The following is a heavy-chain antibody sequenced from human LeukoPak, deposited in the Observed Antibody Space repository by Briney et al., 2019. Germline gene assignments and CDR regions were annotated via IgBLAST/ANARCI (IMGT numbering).Heavy chain of an antibody. D-gene: IGHD5-18*01. V-gene: IGHV1-18*01. CDR2: ISAYNGNT. Sequence: ASVKVSCKASGYTFTSYGISLVRQAPGQGLEWMGWISAYNGNTNYAQKLQGRVTMTTDTSTSTAYMELRSLRSDDSAVYYCARDRGQLWPRDYYYMDVWGKGTTVTVSS. J-gene: IGHJ6*03. CDR1: GYTFTSYG. CDR3: ARDRGQLWPRDYYYMDV.